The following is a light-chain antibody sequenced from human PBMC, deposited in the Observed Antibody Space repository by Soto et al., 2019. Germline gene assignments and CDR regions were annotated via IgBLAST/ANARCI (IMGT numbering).Light chain of an antibody. Sequence: EIVLTQSPGTLSLSPGDRATLSCRASQSVSSSYLAWYQQKPGQAPRLLIYGASSRATGIPDRFSGSGSGTDFTLTISRLEPEDFAVYYCQQAFTFGPGTKVDIK. CDR3: QQAFT. J-gene: IGKJ3*01. CDR1: QSVSSSY. CDR2: GAS. V-gene: IGKV3-20*01.